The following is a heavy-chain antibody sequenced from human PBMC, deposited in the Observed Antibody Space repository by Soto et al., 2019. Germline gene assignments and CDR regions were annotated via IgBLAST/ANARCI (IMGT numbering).Heavy chain of an antibody. Sequence: GGSLRLSCAASGFTFSSYAMSWVRQAPGKGLEWVSAISGSGGSTYYADSVKGRFTISRDNSKNTLYLQMNSLRAEDTAVYYCAKALQLVRRGGPLNFYYYMDVWGKGTTVTVSS. D-gene: IGHD6-13*01. J-gene: IGHJ6*03. CDR2: ISGSGGST. CDR1: GFTFSSYA. V-gene: IGHV3-23*01. CDR3: AKALQLVRRGGPLNFYYYMDV.